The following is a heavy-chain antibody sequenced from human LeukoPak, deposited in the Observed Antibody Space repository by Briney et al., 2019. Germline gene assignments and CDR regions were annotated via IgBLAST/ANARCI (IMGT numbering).Heavy chain of an antibody. V-gene: IGHV5-51*01. J-gene: IGHJ4*02. Sequence: GESLKISCKGSEYSFATYWIGWVRQMPGQGLGRMGIIFPGDSDTRYSPSFQGQVTISADKSISTAYLQWSSLKASDTAIYYCASEYCSGGNCYFDYWGQGTLVTVSS. D-gene: IGHD2-15*01. CDR3: ASEYCSGGNCYFDY. CDR1: EYSFATYW. CDR2: IFPGDSDT.